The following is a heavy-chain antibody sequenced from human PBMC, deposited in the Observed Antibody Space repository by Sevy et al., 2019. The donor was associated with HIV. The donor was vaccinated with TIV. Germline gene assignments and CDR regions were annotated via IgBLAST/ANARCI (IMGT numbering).Heavy chain of an antibody. J-gene: IGHJ4*02. V-gene: IGHV4-39*01. CDR2: LYYSGST. CDR3: ARHAWAVAGTWIY. D-gene: IGHD6-19*01. Sequence: SETLSLTCTVSGGSISSSSYYWGWIRQSPGKGLEWIGSLYYSGSTYYNPSLKRRVTISVDRSKNQFSLKLSSVTAAETAVYYCARHAWAVAGTWIYWGQGTLVTVSS. CDR1: GGSISSSSYY.